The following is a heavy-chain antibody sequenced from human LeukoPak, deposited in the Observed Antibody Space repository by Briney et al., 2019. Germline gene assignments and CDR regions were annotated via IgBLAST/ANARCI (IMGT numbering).Heavy chain of an antibody. D-gene: IGHD5-18*01. V-gene: IGHV3-21*01. J-gene: IGHJ4*02. Sequence: GGSLRLSCAASGFTFSNYSMNWVRQAPGKGLEWVSSISSSSRYINFADSMKGRFTISRDNAKNSLYLQMNSLRAEDTAVYYCARDAGYVRFDFWGQGTLATVSS. CDR2: ISSSSRYI. CDR3: ARDAGYVRFDF. CDR1: GFTFSNYS.